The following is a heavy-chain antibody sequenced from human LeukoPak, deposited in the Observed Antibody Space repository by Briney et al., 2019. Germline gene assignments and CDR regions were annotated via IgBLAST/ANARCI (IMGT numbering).Heavy chain of an antibody. CDR3: AKNLNSHGYY. V-gene: IGHV3-43*02. J-gene: IGHJ4*02. Sequence: GGSLRLSCAPSVFTFDDSAMHWVRQAPGKGLEWVSLISGDGVSTYYADSVKGRFTISRDNSKNSLYLQMNSLRTEDTALYYCAKNLNSHGYYWGQGTLVTVSS. CDR1: VFTFDDSA. CDR2: ISGDGVST. D-gene: IGHD5-18*01.